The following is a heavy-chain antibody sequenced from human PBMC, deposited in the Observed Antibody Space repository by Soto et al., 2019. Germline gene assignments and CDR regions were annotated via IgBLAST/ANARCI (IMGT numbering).Heavy chain of an antibody. V-gene: IGHV4-59*08. CDR3: ARHGQWLVTGYFYYGMDV. CDR1: GGSISSYY. Sequence: PLEILSLTCTVSGGSISSYYWSWIRQPPGKGLEWIGYIYYSGSTNYNPSLKSRVTISVDTSKNQFSLKLSSVTAADTAVYYCARHGQWLVTGYFYYGMDVWGQGTTVTVSS. CDR2: IYYSGST. J-gene: IGHJ6*02. D-gene: IGHD6-19*01.